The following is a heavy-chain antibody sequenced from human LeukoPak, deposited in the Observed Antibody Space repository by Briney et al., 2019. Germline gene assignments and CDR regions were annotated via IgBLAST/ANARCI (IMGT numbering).Heavy chain of an antibody. D-gene: IGHD6-19*01. J-gene: IGHJ4*02. CDR2: ISDGGSRT. V-gene: IGHV3-23*01. CDR3: AKDARRSSGWYFFDH. CDR1: GFXFSSQD. Sequence: GGSLRLSCAASGFXFSSQDMGWVRQAPGKGLEWVSAISDGGSRTYYADSVKGRFTISRDNSKNTLHLQMNSLRAEDTAVYYCAKDARRSSGWYFFDHWGQGTLVTVSS.